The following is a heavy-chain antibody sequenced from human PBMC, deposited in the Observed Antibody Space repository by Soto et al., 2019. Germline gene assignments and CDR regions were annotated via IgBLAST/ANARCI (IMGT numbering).Heavy chain of an antibody. CDR1: GDSISSSH. D-gene: IGHD3-22*01. Sequence: QMQLQESGPGLVKPSETLSLTCTVSGDSISSSHWNWIRQPLGKALEWIGYIHYRVSTNYNPSLKSRLTISVDTSKNQIFLKLNSVTAADTAVYYCASSGIVGREVNTWFDPWGQGTLVTVSS. CDR3: ASSGIVGREVNTWFDP. J-gene: IGHJ5*02. V-gene: IGHV4-59*01. CDR2: IHYRVST.